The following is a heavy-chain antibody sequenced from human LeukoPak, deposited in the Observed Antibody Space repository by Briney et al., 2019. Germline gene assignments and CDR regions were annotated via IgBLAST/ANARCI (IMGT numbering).Heavy chain of an antibody. D-gene: IGHD1-26*01. J-gene: IGHJ4*02. Sequence: ASVKVSCKASGYTFTDYYIHWVRQAPGQGLEWVGWINAKSGGTNYAQKFQGRVTMTRDTSISTAYMELSSLRSDDTAVYYCAADPGGATTFDYWGQGTLVTVSS. CDR1: GYTFTDYY. CDR2: INAKSGGT. CDR3: AADPGGATTFDY. V-gene: IGHV1-2*02.